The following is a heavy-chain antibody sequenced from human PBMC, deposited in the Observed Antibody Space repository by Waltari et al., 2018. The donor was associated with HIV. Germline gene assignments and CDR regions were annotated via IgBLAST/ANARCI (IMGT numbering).Heavy chain of an antibody. D-gene: IGHD5-12*01. J-gene: IGHJ4*02. V-gene: IGHV4-34*01. Sequence: QVQLHQWGAGLLNASETLSLTCAVYGGSFSGYRWTWIRQPPGKGLAWVGEITDGGSTNSNPSLKSRVTLSADTSKRQFSLNLTSVTAADTAIYYCAREEVVRGYRFGNVVPVREHYFQYWGQGTLVTVSS. CDR3: AREEVVRGYRFGNVVPVREHYFQY. CDR1: GGSFSGYR. CDR2: ITDGGST.